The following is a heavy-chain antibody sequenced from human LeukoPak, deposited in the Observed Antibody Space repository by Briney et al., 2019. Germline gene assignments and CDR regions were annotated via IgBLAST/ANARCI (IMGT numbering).Heavy chain of an antibody. Sequence: GGSLRLSCAASGFTFSSYGMNWVRQAPGKGLEWVSSISSSSSYIYYADSVKGRFTISRDNAKNSLYLQMNSLRAEDTAVYYCARERSTMIVVVINSYSDYWGQGTLVTVSS. V-gene: IGHV3-21*01. J-gene: IGHJ4*02. CDR1: GFTFSSYG. CDR3: ARERSTMIVVVINSYSDY. D-gene: IGHD3-22*01. CDR2: ISSSSSYI.